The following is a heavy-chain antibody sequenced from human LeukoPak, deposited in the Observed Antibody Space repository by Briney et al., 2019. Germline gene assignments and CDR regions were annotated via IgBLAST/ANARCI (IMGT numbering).Heavy chain of an antibody. CDR1: GYTFTSYN. CDR2: INPNSGGT. D-gene: IGHD3-10*01. CDR3: ARDRSYYGSRYDAFDI. Sequence: ASVTVSCRASGYTFTSYNVHWVRQAPGQGLEWMGWINPNSGGTNFAQKFLGRVTMTRDTSISTAYMELSRLRSDDTAVYYCARDRSYYGSRYDAFDIWGQGTMATVSS. V-gene: IGHV1-2*02. J-gene: IGHJ3*02.